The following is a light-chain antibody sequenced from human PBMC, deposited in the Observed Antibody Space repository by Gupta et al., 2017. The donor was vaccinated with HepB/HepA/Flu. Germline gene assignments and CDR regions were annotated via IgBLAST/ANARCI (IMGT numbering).Light chain of an antibody. V-gene: IGKV4-1*01. Sequence: IILTQSPDSLAVSLGERATINCTSSHTLLSESDNYIAWYQKKSGQPPQLLLFWASIRESGVPDRFTGSGSGTDFALTINSLQPEDVAVYFCQHYLIPPFAFGGGTRVEIK. J-gene: IGKJ4*01. CDR3: QHYLIPPFA. CDR1: HTLLSESDNY. CDR2: WAS.